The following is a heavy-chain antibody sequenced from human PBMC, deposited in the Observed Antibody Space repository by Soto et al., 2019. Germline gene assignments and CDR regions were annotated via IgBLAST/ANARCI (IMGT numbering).Heavy chain of an antibody. J-gene: IGHJ3*02. CDR1: GYTFTSYG. Sequence: ASVKVSCKASGYTFTSYGISWVRQAPGQGLEWMGWISAYNGNTNYAQKLQGRVTMTTDTSTSTAYMEMRSLRSDDTAVYYCARSQYNYDAFDIWGQGTMVTVSS. CDR2: ISAYNGNT. V-gene: IGHV1-18*01. CDR3: ARSQYNYDAFDI. D-gene: IGHD1-20*01.